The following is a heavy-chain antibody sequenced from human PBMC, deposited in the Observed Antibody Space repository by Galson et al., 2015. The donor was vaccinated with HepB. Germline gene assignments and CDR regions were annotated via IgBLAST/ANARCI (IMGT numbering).Heavy chain of an antibody. D-gene: IGHD2-21*01. J-gene: IGHJ4*02. CDR2: IQKDGDEK. CDR1: GFSFSSSW. CDR3: ARFQRLSFDY. V-gene: IGHV3-7*01. Sequence: SLRLSCAASGFSFSSSWMSWVRQAPGKGLEWVATIQKDGDEKYYVDSVKGRFTISRDNAKNSLYLQMNSLRAGDTAVYYCARFQRLSFDYWGQGTLVTVSS.